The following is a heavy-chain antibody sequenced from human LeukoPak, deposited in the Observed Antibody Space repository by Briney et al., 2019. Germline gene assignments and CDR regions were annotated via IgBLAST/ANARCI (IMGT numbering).Heavy chain of an antibody. J-gene: IGHJ4*02. CDR2: INHSGSA. V-gene: IGHV4-34*01. D-gene: IGHD3-3*01. CDR3: ARARRDSGYYKVDY. Sequence: SETLSLTCAVYGGSLSGSYWSWIRQPPGKGLEWIGEINHSGSANYNPSLKGRVTLSIDKSKNQFSLNLNSVTAADTAVYYCARARRDSGYYKVDYWGQGTLVTVSS. CDR1: GGSLSGSY.